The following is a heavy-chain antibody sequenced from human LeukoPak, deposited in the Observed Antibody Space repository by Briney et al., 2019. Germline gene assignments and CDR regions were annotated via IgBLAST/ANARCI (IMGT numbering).Heavy chain of an antibody. CDR3: ARARIAVAGTRWFDP. D-gene: IGHD6-19*01. V-gene: IGHV3-53*01. CDR1: GFTVSSNY. J-gene: IGHJ5*02. Sequence: TGGSLRLSCAASGFTVSSNYMSWVRQAPGKGLEWVSVIYSGGSTYYADSVKGRFTISRDNSKNTLYLQMNSLRAEDTAVYYCARARIAVAGTRWFDPWGQGTLATVSS. CDR2: IYSGGST.